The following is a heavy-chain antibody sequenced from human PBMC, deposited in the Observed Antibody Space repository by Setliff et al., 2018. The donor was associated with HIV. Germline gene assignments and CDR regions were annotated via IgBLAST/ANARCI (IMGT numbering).Heavy chain of an antibody. CDR3: ARPYYDSSDYSWVDAFDI. CDR2: IYYSGST. J-gene: IGHJ3*02. D-gene: IGHD3-22*01. V-gene: IGHV4-59*11. CDR1: GGSISSHY. Sequence: NPSETLSLTCTVSGGSISSHYWSWIRQPPGKGLEWIGYIYYSGSTNYNPSLQSRVTISLDKSKNQFSLKLSSVTAADTAVYYCARPYYDSSDYSWVDAFDIWGQGTMVT.